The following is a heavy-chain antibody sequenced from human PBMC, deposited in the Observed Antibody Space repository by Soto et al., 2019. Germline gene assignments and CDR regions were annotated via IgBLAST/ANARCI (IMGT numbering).Heavy chain of an antibody. CDR2: INSDGSST. CDR3: ARDARNADYDY. V-gene: IGHV3-74*01. Sequence: PGGSLRLSCAASGFTFSSYWMRWVRQAPGKGLVWVSRINSDGSSTSYADSVKGRFTISRDNAKNTLYLQMNSLRAEDTAVYYCARDARNADYDYWGQGTLVTVSS. D-gene: IGHD3-16*01. J-gene: IGHJ4*02. CDR1: GFTFSSYW.